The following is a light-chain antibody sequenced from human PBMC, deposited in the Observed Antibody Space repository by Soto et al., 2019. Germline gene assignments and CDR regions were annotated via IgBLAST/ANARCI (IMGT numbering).Light chain of an antibody. CDR1: QSVSNNY. J-gene: IGKJ1*01. CDR2: GAS. V-gene: IGKV3-20*01. Sequence: EIVLTQSPGTLSLSPGERATLSCRASQSVSNNYLAWYQQKPGQAPRLLIYGASSRATGIPDRFSGSGSGTDFTLTIGRLEPEDFAVYYCQQYGSSPTTFGQGTKVDI. CDR3: QQYGSSPTT.